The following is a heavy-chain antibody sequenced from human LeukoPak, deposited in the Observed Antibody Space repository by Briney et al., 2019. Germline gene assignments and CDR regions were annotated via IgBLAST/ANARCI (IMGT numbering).Heavy chain of an antibody. D-gene: IGHD3-22*01. J-gene: IGHJ4*02. CDR1: GFTFSSYW. V-gene: IGHV3-7*04. CDR2: LKQDGSEK. Sequence: GGSLRLSCVASGFTFSSYWMSWVRQAPGRGLEWVANLKQDGSEKYYVDSVKGRFTISRDNAKNSLYLQMNSLRAEDTAVYYRARITNSGYYWLFDYWGQGTLVTVS. CDR3: ARITNSGYYWLFDY.